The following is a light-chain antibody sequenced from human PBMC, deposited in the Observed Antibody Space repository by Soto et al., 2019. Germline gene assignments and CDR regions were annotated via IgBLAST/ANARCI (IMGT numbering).Light chain of an antibody. CDR1: NIGSKS. J-gene: IGLJ1*01. V-gene: IGLV3-21*02. CDR3: QVWDSSSDHV. CDR2: DDS. Sequence: SYELTQPPSVSVAPGQTARITCGGNNIGSKSVHWYQQKPGQAPVLVVYDDSDRPSLIPERFSGSNSGNTATLTISRVEAGDEADYYCQVWDSSSDHVFGTGTKLTVL.